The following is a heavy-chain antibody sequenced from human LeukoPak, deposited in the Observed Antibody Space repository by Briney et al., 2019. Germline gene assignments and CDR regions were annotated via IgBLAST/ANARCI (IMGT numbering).Heavy chain of an antibody. D-gene: IGHD3-10*01. CDR3: ARGSWQVAEEVY. V-gene: IGHV6-1*01. CDR1: GDSVSSNSAA. J-gene: IGHJ4*02. Sequence: SQTLSLTCGISGDSVSSNSAAWNWIRQSPSRGLEWLGRTFYRSEWYKDYEVSVKSRITINPDTSKNQFSLQLNSVTPEDTAVYYCARGSWQVAEEVYWGQGALVTVSS. CDR2: TFYRSEWYK.